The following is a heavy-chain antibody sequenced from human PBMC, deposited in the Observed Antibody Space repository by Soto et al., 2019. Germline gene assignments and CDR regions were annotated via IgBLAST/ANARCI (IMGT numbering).Heavy chain of an antibody. CDR1: GGSFSGYY. V-gene: IGHV4-34*01. Sequence: SETLSLTCAVYGGSFSGYYWSWIRQPPGKGLEWIGEINHSGSTNYNPSLKSRVTISVDTSKNQFSLKLSSVTAADTAVYYCERGGPTYYYYGMDVWGQGTTVTVSS. J-gene: IGHJ6*02. CDR3: ERGGPTYYYYGMDV. D-gene: IGHD1-26*01. CDR2: INHSGST.